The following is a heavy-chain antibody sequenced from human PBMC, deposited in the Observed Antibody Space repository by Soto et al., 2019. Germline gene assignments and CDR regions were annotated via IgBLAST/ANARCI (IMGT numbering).Heavy chain of an antibody. CDR3: ARLLWFGELSPSEYNWFEP. Sequence: PSETLSLTCAVSGGSISSGGYSWSWIPQPPGKGLEWIGYIYHSGTTYYNPSLKSRVTISVDWSKNQFSLKLSSVTAADTAVYYCARLLWFGELSPSEYNWFEPWGQGTLVTVSS. J-gene: IGHJ5*02. CDR2: IYHSGTT. V-gene: IGHV4-30-2*01. CDR1: GGSISSGGYS. D-gene: IGHD3-10*01.